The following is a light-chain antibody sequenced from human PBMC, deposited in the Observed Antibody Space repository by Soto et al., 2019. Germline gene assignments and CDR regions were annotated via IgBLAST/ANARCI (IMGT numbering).Light chain of an antibody. Sequence: QSALTQPRSVSGSPGQSVTISCFGTGSDVGGYNYVSWYQQHPGKAPQLMIYDVTKRPSGVPDRFSGSKSGNTASLTIFGLQAEDEADYYCCSYAGSNLHYVFGLGTKVTVL. CDR3: CSYAGSNLHYV. CDR1: GSDVGGYNY. CDR2: DVT. V-gene: IGLV2-11*01. J-gene: IGLJ1*01.